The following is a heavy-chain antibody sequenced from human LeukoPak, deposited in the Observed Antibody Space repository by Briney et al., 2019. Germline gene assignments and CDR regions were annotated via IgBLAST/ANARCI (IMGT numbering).Heavy chain of an antibody. CDR3: AIIRGGDLNWFDP. CDR1: GYTFTSYY. V-gene: IGHV1-46*01. J-gene: IGHJ5*02. CDR2: INPSGGST. D-gene: IGHD2-21*01. Sequence: GASVKVSCKASGYTFTSYYMHWVRQAPGQGLEWMGIINPSGGSTSYAQKFQGRVTMTEDTSTDTAYMELSSLRSEDTAVYYCAIIRGGDLNWFDPWGQGTLVTVSS.